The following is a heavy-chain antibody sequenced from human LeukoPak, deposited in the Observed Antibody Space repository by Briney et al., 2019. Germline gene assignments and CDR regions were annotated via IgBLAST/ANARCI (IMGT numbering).Heavy chain of an antibody. Sequence: GGSLRLSCAASGFTFSSYAMSWVRQAPGKGLEWVSSISSSSSYIYYADSVKGRFTISRDNAKNSLYLQMNSLRAEDTAVYYCAGERLNVYNWFDPWGQGTLVTVSS. CDR3: AGERLNVYNWFDP. J-gene: IGHJ5*02. V-gene: IGHV3-21*01. D-gene: IGHD3-16*01. CDR1: GFTFSSYA. CDR2: ISSSSSYI.